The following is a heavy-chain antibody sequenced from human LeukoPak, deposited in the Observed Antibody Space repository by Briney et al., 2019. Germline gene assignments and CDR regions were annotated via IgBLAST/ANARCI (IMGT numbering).Heavy chain of an antibody. J-gene: IGHJ5*02. Sequence: SETLSLTCAVSDGSISGYYWSWIRQSPGKGLEWIGYIYFTGFTHYNPSLKSRVTMSVDMSKYQFSLNLNSVTAADTAVYYCARDAYGGNSWGWFDPWGQGTLVTVPA. V-gene: IGHV4-59*01. CDR1: DGSISGYY. CDR3: ARDAYGGNSWGWFDP. CDR2: IYFTGFT. D-gene: IGHD4-23*01.